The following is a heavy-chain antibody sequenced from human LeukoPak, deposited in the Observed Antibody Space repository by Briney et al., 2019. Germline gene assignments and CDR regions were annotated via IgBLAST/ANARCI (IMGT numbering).Heavy chain of an antibody. CDR2: INPSSDKT. CDR1: GYTFRNYY. J-gene: IGHJ6*03. D-gene: IGHD3-10*01. V-gene: IGHV1-46*01. Sequence: ASVKVSCKAFGYTFRNYYMHWVRQAPGQGLEWMGIINPSSDKTNYAQKFQGRVTMTRDISTSTAYMELSSLRSEDTAVYYCARGPSITMVRGGQWYYYMDVWGKGTTVTISS. CDR3: ARGPSITMVRGGQWYYYMDV.